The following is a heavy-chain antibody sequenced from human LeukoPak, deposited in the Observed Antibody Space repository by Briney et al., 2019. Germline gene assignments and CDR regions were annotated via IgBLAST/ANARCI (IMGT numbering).Heavy chain of an antibody. D-gene: IGHD6-13*01. V-gene: IGHV3-73*01. CDR1: GFTFSGSA. CDR2: IRSKANSYAT. CDR3: TSYSSSFDYYYYYMDV. J-gene: IGHJ6*03. Sequence: GGSLRLSCAASGFTFSGSAMHWVRQASGKGLEWVGRIRSKANSYATAYAASVKGRFTISRDDSKNTAYLQMNSLKTEDTAVYCCTSYSSSFDYYYYYMDVWGKGTTVTVSS.